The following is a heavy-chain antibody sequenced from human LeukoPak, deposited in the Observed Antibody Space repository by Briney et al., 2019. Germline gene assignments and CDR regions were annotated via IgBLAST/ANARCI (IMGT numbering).Heavy chain of an antibody. CDR1: GFTFSSYR. CDR3: ARDPSYDILTGYYNWFDP. V-gene: IGHV3-7*01. D-gene: IGHD3-9*01. CDR2: IKQDGSEK. J-gene: IGHJ5*02. Sequence: GGSLRLSCAASGFTFSSYRMSWVRQAPGKGLEWVANIKQDGSEKYYVDSVKGRFTISRDNAKNSLYLQMNSLRAEDTAVYYCARDPSYDILTGYYNWFDPWGQGTLVTVSS.